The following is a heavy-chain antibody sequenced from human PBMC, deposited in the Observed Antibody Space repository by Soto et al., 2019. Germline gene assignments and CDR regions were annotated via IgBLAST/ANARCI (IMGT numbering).Heavy chain of an antibody. V-gene: IGHV3-23*01. CDR2: VRSNGVTT. CDR1: GFTFSSYA. CDR3: AKMNGYYPHYGLGV. J-gene: IGHJ6*02. D-gene: IGHD1-26*01. Sequence: EVQLLESGGGLVQPGGSLRLSCAASGFTFSSYAMNWVRQAPGKGLEWVSAVRSNGVTTYYADSVKGRFTISRDNSKNTGFLQLSSLRAEDTAVYYCAKMNGYYPHYGLGVWGQGTTVTVSS.